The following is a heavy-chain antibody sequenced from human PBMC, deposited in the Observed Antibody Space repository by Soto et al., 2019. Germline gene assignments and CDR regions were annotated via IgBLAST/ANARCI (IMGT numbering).Heavy chain of an antibody. CDR2: ISSSSSTI. J-gene: IGHJ4*02. V-gene: IGHV3-48*01. D-gene: IGHD5-12*01. CDR1: GFTFSSYS. Sequence: GGSLRLSCAASGFTFSSYSMNWVRQAPGKGLEWVSYISSSSSTIYYADSVKGRFTISRDNSKNTLYLQMNSLRAEDTAVYYRARDTWLQSYYFDYWGQGTLVTVSS. CDR3: ARDTWLQSYYFDY.